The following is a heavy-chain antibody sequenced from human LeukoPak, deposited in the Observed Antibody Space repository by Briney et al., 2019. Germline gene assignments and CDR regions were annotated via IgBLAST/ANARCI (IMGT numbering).Heavy chain of an antibody. J-gene: IGHJ2*01. Sequence: SETLSLTCTVSGDSISSYYWTWVRQPPGKGLEGVGYISYSGNSNYNPSLKSRVTISVDTSKNQFSLKLSSVTAADTAVYYCARDGHYGGNGYWYFDLWGRGTLVTVSS. CDR1: GDSISSYY. V-gene: IGHV4-59*01. D-gene: IGHD4-23*01. CDR3: ARDGHYGGNGYWYFDL. CDR2: ISYSGNS.